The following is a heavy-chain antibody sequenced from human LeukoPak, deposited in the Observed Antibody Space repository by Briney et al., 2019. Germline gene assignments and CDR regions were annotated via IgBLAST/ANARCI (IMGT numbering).Heavy chain of an antibody. V-gene: IGHV3-20*04. D-gene: IGHD3-3*01. CDR1: GFTFDDYG. CDR3: ARDSGPLVGVVIITNFDY. CDR2: INWNGGST. J-gene: IGHJ4*02. Sequence: GGSLTLTCAASGFTFDDYGMSWVRQAPGKGLEWVSGINWNGGSTGYADSVKGRFTISRDNAKNSLYLQMNSLRAEDTALYYCARDSGPLVGVVIITNFDYWGQGTLVTVSS.